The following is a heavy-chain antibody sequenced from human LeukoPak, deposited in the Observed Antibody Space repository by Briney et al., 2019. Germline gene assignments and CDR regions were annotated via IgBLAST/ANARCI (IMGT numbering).Heavy chain of an antibody. CDR2: INPNSGGT. D-gene: IGHD6-13*01. CDR1: GYTFIGYY. V-gene: IGHV1-2*02. Sequence: GASVKVSCKASGYTFIGYYLHWVRQAPGQGLEWMGWINPNSGGTDYAQKFQGRVTMTRDTSIGTAYMELSTLRSDDTAVYYCAMPKQLTLFDFWGQGTLVTVSS. CDR3: AMPKQLTLFDF. J-gene: IGHJ4*02.